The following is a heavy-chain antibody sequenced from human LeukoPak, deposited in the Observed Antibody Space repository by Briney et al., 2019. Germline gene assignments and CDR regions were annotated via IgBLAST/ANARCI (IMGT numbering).Heavy chain of an antibody. Sequence: SETLSLTCTVSGYSISSGYYWGWIRQPPGKGLEWIGSIYHSGSTNYNPSLKSRVTISVDTSKNQFSLKLSSVTAADTAVYYCAARNDSSGYRLDYWGQGTLVTVSS. D-gene: IGHD3-22*01. V-gene: IGHV4-38-2*02. CDR3: AARNDSSGYRLDY. CDR1: GYSISSGYY. J-gene: IGHJ4*02. CDR2: IYHSGST.